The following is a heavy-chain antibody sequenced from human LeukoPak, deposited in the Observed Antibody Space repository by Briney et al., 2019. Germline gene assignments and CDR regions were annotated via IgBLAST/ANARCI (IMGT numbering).Heavy chain of an antibody. D-gene: IGHD5-18*01. V-gene: IGHV4-39*01. Sequence: SETLSLTCIVSGGSISSGGYYWSWIRQPPGKGLEWIATIYYTGSTYYNPSLKSRVTISIDTSKNQFSLKLSSVTAADTAVYYCARHAWGYNNWFDPWGQGTLVTVFS. J-gene: IGHJ5*02. CDR2: IYYTGST. CDR1: GGSISSGGYY. CDR3: ARHAWGYNNWFDP.